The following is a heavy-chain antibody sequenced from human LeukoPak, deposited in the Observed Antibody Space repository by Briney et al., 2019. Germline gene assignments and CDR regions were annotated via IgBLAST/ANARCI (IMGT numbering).Heavy chain of an antibody. CDR2: ISGSGGST. D-gene: IGHD5-12*01. Sequence: GGSLRLSCAASGFTFSSYAMSWVRQAPGKGLEWVSAISGSGGSTYYADSVKGRFTISRDNSKNTLYVQMNSLRAEDTAVYYCARGFASVVATLSWYAFDIWGQGTMVTVSS. CDR3: ARGFASVVATLSWYAFDI. V-gene: IGHV3-23*01. J-gene: IGHJ3*02. CDR1: GFTFSSYA.